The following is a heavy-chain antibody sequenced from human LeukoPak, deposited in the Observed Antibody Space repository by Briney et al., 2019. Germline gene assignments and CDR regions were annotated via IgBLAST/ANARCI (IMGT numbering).Heavy chain of an antibody. D-gene: IGHD3-10*01. CDR2: IYYSGST. J-gene: IGHJ6*02. Sequence: SETLSLTCTVSGGSISSYYWSWIRQPPGKGLEWMGYIYYSGSTNYNPSLKSRVTISVDTSKNQFSLKLSSVTAADTAVYYCARVPFYYYGSGSYPPGYYGMDVWGQGTTVTVSS. CDR3: ARVPFYYYGSGSYPPGYYGMDV. CDR1: GGSISSYY. V-gene: IGHV4-59*01.